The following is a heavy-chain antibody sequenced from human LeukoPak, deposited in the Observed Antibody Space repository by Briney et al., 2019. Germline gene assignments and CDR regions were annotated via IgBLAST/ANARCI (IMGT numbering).Heavy chain of an antibody. CDR1: GGPFSGYY. CDR3: AREHYYDSSGYYSRLYYYYYGMDV. Sequence: SETLSLTCAVYGGPFSGYYWSWIRQPPGKGLEWIGEINHSGSTNYNPSLKSRVTISVDTSKNQFSLKLSSVTAADTAVYYCAREHYYDSSGYYSRLYYYYYGMDVWGQGTTVTVSS. V-gene: IGHV4-34*01. CDR2: INHSGST. J-gene: IGHJ6*02. D-gene: IGHD3-22*01.